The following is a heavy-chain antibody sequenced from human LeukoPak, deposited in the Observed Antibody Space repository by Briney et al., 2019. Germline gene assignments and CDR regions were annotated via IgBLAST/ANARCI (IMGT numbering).Heavy chain of an antibody. CDR1: GFTFSSYW. J-gene: IGHJ4*02. Sequence: GGSLRLSCAASGFTFSSYWMHWVRQAPGKGLVWVSRINSDGSSTSYADSVKGRFTISRDNAKNTPYLQMNSLRAEDTAVYYCARYFDWLPFDYWGQGTLVTVSS. D-gene: IGHD3-9*01. CDR2: INSDGSST. V-gene: IGHV3-74*01. CDR3: ARYFDWLPFDY.